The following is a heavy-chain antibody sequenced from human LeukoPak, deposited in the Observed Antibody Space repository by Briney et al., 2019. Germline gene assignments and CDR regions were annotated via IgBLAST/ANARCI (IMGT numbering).Heavy chain of an antibody. V-gene: IGHV4-59*01. CDR2: NYYSGST. D-gene: IGHD6-13*01. CDR1: GGSISSYY. Sequence: KPSETLSLTCTVSGGSISSYYWSWIRQPPGKGLEWIGYNYYSGSTNYNPSLKSRVTISVDTSKNQFSLKLSSVTAADTAVYYCAREDSSSWSGLGFDPWGQGTLVTVSS. J-gene: IGHJ5*02. CDR3: AREDSSSWSGLGFDP.